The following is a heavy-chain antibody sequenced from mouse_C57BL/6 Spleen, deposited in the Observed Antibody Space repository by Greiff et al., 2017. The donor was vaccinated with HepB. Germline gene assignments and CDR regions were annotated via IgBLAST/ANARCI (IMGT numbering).Heavy chain of an antibody. Sequence: QVQLQQPGAELVKPGASVKLSCKASGYTFTSYWMHWVKQRPGQGLEWIGMIHPNSGSTNYNEKFKSKATLTVDKSSSTAYMQLSSLTSEDSAVYYCARSLYGYDAGDYWGQGTTLTVSS. CDR1: GYTFTSYW. CDR3: ARSLYGYDAGDY. CDR2: IHPNSGST. D-gene: IGHD2-2*01. V-gene: IGHV1-64*01. J-gene: IGHJ2*01.